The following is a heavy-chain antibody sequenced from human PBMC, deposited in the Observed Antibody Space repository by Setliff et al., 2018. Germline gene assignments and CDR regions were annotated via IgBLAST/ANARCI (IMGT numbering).Heavy chain of an antibody. CDR3: ARHSPAESIITMIVVVWYYFDY. V-gene: IGHV4-39*01. CDR2: ISHSANK. D-gene: IGHD3-22*01. J-gene: IGHJ4*02. Sequence: SETLSLTCTVSGGSISSGSYYWGWIRQPPGKELEWIGGISHSANKYYNPSFRGRVTIPVDMSKNQFSLNIDSVTAADTAVYYCARHSPAESIITMIVVVWYYFDYWGQGTLVTVSS. CDR1: GGSISSGSYY.